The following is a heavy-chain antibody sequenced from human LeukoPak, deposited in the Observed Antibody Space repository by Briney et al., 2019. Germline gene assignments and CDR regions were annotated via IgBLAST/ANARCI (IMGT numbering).Heavy chain of an antibody. CDR2: IGDSGGST. D-gene: IGHD3-10*01. CDR1: GFTLGAM. Sequence: GGSLRLSCAASGFTLGAMSWLRQAPGKGLEWVSTIGDSGGSTYYADSVKGRFTTSRDNSKNTLYLQMNSLRAEDSAVYYCAKYRGFGDSYDSWGQGTLVTVSS. CDR3: AKYRGFGDSYDS. V-gene: IGHV3-23*01. J-gene: IGHJ4*02.